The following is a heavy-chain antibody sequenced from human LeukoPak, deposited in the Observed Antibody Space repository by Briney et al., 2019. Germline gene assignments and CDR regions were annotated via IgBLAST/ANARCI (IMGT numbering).Heavy chain of an antibody. CDR3: ARGGVLEWLFHYYYYGMDV. Sequence: ASVTVSCKASGYTFTSYDINWVRQAPGQGLEWMGWMNPKSGNTGYAQKFQGRVTMTRNTSISTAYMELSSLRSEDTAVYYCARGGVLEWLFHYYYYGMDVWGQGTTVTVSS. V-gene: IGHV1-8*01. CDR2: MNPKSGNT. D-gene: IGHD3-3*01. J-gene: IGHJ6*02. CDR1: GYTFTSYD.